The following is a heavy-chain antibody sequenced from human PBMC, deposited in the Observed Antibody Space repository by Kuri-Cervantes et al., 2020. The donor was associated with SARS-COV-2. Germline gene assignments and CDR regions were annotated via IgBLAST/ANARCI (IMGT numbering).Heavy chain of an antibody. CDR2: INHSGST. CDR1: GGSFSGYY. Sequence: ESLKISCAVYGGSFSGYYWSWIRQPPGKGLEWIGEINHSGSTNYNPSLKSRVTISVDTSKNQFSLKLSTVTAADTAVYYCARGPRIWVLDAFDIWGQGTMVTVSS. V-gene: IGHV4-34*01. CDR3: ARGPRIWVLDAFDI. J-gene: IGHJ3*02. D-gene: IGHD3-16*01.